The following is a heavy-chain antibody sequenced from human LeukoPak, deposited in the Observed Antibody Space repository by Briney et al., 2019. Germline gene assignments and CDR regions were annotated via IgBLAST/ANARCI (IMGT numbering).Heavy chain of an antibody. CDR1: GFTFDDYA. CDR3: AKGMTGSGYTFDY. J-gene: IGHJ4*02. Sequence: PGGSLRLSCAASGFTFDDYAMHWVRQAPGKGLEWVSGISWNSGSIGYADSVKGRFTISRDNAKNSLYLQMSSLRAEDTALYYCAKGMTGSGYTFDYWGQGTLVTVSS. D-gene: IGHD3-22*01. CDR2: ISWNSGSI. V-gene: IGHV3-9*01.